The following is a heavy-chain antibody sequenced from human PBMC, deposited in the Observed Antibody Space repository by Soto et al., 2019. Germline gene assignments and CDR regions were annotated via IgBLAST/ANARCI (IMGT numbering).Heavy chain of an antibody. CDR1: GYTFTSYG. CDR2: ISAYNGNT. D-gene: IGHD2-8*01. Sequence: QVQLVQSGAEVKKPGASVKVSCKASGYTFTSYGISWVRQAPGQGLEWMGWISAYNGNTNYAQKLQGRVTMTTDTSTSTAYMELRRLRSDDTAVYYCASLYCTNGVCYPGYWGQGTLVTVSS. V-gene: IGHV1-18*01. CDR3: ASLYCTNGVCYPGY. J-gene: IGHJ4*02.